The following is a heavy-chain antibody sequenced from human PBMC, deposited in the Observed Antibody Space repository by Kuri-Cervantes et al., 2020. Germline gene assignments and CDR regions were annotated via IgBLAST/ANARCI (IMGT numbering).Heavy chain of an antibody. J-gene: IGHJ3*02. CDR3: ARDDGVITMIVEDTHDAFDI. CDR2: ISYDGSNK. CDR1: GFTFSIYG. D-gene: IGHD3-22*01. Sequence: GESLKISCAASGFTFSIYGMHWVRQAPGKGLEWVAVISYDGSNKYYADSVKGRFTISRDNSKNTLYLQMNSLRAEDTAVYYCARDDGVITMIVEDTHDAFDIWGQGTMVTVSS. V-gene: IGHV3-30*03.